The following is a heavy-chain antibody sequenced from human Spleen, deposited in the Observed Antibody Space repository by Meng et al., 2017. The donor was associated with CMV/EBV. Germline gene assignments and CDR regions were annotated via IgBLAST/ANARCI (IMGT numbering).Heavy chain of an antibody. J-gene: IGHJ4*02. D-gene: IGHD3-22*01. CDR3: ARASQYYHRSRYYYYFDQ. Sequence: SVKVSCKASGGTFSSYAISWVRQAPGQGLEWMGGIIPIFGTANYAQKFQGRVTITTDESTSTAYMELSSLRPEDTAVYYCARASQYYHRSRYYYYFDQWGQGTLVTVSS. CDR1: GGTFSSYA. V-gene: IGHV1-69*05. CDR2: IIPIFGTA.